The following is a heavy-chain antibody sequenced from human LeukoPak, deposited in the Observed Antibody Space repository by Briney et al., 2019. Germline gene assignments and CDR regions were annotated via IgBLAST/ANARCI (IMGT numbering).Heavy chain of an antibody. Sequence: ASVKVSCKASGGTFSSYAISWVRQAPGQGLEWMGGIIPIFGTANYAQKFQGRVTITTDESTSTAYMELSSLRSEDTAVYYCARAYYDFWSGYSVHNWFDPWGQGTLVTVSS. CDR2: IIPIFGTA. CDR1: GGTFSSYA. J-gene: IGHJ5*02. V-gene: IGHV1-69*05. D-gene: IGHD3-3*01. CDR3: ARAYYDFWSGYSVHNWFDP.